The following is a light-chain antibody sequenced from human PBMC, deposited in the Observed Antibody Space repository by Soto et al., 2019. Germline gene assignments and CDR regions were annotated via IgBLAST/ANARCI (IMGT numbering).Light chain of an antibody. Sequence: TQSRGSPSHSTKNRATLSCRASQSVSSSYLSWYQQKPGQAPRVLIYGASTRATGIPDRFSGSGSGTDSTLTISRLEPEDFAVYYCQQYGNSPWTFGQGTKVDIK. V-gene: IGKV3-20*01. CDR1: QSVSSSY. CDR2: GAS. CDR3: QQYGNSPWT. J-gene: IGKJ1*01.